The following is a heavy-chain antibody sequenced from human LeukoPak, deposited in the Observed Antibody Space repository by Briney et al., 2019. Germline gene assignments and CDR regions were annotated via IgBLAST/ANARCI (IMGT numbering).Heavy chain of an antibody. D-gene: IGHD3-16*01. V-gene: IGHV3-53*01. J-gene: IGHJ4*02. Sequence: PGGSLRLSCTSSGFTVSGAHMSWVRQARAKGLDWVSALYTGGTTYYADSVQGRFTLSRDPSKNSLYLHMNILRLDDTAVYYCAKDEATSGGGLASWGQGTLVTVSS. CDR1: GFTVSGAH. CDR3: AKDEATSGGGLAS. CDR2: LYTGGTT.